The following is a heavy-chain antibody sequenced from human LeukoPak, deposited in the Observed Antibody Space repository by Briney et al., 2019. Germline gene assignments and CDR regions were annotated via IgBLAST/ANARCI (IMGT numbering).Heavy chain of an antibody. CDR2: ISWNSGCI. J-gene: IGHJ4*02. Sequence: GGSLRLSCAASGFTFDNYAMHWVRHAPGKGLDWLSIISWNSGCIGYADSVKGRFTISRDNAKKSLDLQMNSLRAEDTAFYYCAKVRGTYSSGYFFDYWGQGTLVTVSS. CDR1: GFTFDNYA. CDR3: AKVRGTYSSGYFFDY. V-gene: IGHV3-9*01. D-gene: IGHD6-19*01.